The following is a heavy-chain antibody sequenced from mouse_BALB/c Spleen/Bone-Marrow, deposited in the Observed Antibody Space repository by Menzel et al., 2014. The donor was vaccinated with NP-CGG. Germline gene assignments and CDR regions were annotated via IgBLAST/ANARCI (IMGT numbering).Heavy chain of an antibody. CDR3: ARLGYDGYSDY. Sequence: DVLLVEFGGGLVQLGGSLKLYCAASGFDFSRYWMSWVRQAPGTGTEWIGEINPDSSTINYTPSLKDKFIISSDNAKNTLNQQISKVRAEDAAHYYGARLGYDGYSDYWGQGTTLTVSS. D-gene: IGHD2-2*01. CDR2: INPDSSTI. J-gene: IGHJ2*01. V-gene: IGHV4-1*02. CDR1: GFDFSRYW.